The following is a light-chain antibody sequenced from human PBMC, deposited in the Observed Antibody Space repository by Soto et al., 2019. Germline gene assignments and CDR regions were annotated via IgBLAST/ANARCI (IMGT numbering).Light chain of an antibody. CDR3: HKSQYWPQIN. J-gene: IGKJ5*01. V-gene: IGKV3-11*01. CDR1: LSVSVY. CDR2: DAS. Sequence: EILLTYSPASLSLSPVERATLSWSTSLSVSVYLDWYQQKPGQAPRLLISDASNRATGIPDRFSGSGPGTDFTLTIRSLEPEDFAVYYCHKSQYWPQINFGKGTRLEIK.